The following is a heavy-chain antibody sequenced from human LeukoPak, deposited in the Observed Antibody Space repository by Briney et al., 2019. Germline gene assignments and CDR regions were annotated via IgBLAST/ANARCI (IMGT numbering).Heavy chain of an antibody. CDR1: GFTFSSYA. J-gene: IGHJ4*02. CDR2: ISESGDIT. Sequence: GGSLRLSCAASGFTFSSYAMSWVRQAPGKGLEWVSAISESGDITYYADSVKGRFTISRDNSRNTLYLQMNSLRADDTAVYYCAKGQSLDTSMLTQRSFDYWGQGTLVTASS. D-gene: IGHD5-18*01. CDR3: AKGQSLDTSMLTQRSFDY. V-gene: IGHV3-23*01.